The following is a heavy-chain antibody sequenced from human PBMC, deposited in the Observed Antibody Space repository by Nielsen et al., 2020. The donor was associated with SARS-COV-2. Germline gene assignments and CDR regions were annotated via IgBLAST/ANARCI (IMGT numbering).Heavy chain of an antibody. Sequence: GGSLRLSCAASGFTFSSYAMHWVRQAPGKGLEWVAVISYDGSNKYYADSVKGRFTISRDNSKNTLYLQMNSLRAEDTAVYYCARDLNWNDPFGGQGTLVTVSS. CDR1: GFTFSSYA. V-gene: IGHV3-30-3*01. CDR3: ARDLNWNDPF. D-gene: IGHD1-1*01. J-gene: IGHJ4*02. CDR2: ISYDGSNK.